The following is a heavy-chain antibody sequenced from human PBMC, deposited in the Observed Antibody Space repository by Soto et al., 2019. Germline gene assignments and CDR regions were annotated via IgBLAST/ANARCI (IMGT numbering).Heavy chain of an antibody. D-gene: IGHD2-2*01. Sequence: PGGSLRLSCAASGFTFSDYYMSWIRQAPGKGLEWVSYISSSGSTIYYADSVKGRFTISRDNAKNSLYLQMNSLRAEDTAVYYCARVVAPAATYYYYYMDVWGKGTTVTVSS. V-gene: IGHV3-11*01. CDR1: GFTFSDYY. J-gene: IGHJ6*03. CDR3: ARVVAPAATYYYYYMDV. CDR2: ISSSGSTI.